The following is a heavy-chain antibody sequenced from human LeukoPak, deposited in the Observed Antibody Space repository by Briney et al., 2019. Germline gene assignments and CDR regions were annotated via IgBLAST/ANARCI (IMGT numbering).Heavy chain of an antibody. CDR2: IKQDGSEK. CDR3: AKDYYDSSGYYLAAFDI. CDR1: GFTFSSYW. J-gene: IGHJ3*02. V-gene: IGHV3-7*03. Sequence: GGSLRLSCAASGFTFSSYWMSWVRQAPGKGLEWVANIKQDGSEKYYVDSVKGRFTISRDNAKNSLYLQMNSLRAEDTAVYYCAKDYYDSSGYYLAAFDIWGQGTMVTVSS. D-gene: IGHD3-22*01.